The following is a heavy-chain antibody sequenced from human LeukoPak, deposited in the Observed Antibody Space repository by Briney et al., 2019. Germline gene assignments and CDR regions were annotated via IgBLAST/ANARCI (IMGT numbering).Heavy chain of an antibody. V-gene: IGHV4-4*07. J-gene: IGHJ4*02. D-gene: IGHD3-16*02. CDR1: GGSINSYW. CDR2: IYTTGMT. Sequence: SETLSLTCSVSGGSINSYWWSWIRQPAGKGLEFIGRIYTTGMTNYNPSLKSRVSISVDTSKNQLSLELRSVTAADTAVYFCARAGYTISSYRFDYWGQGALVTVSS. CDR3: ARAGYTISSYRFDY.